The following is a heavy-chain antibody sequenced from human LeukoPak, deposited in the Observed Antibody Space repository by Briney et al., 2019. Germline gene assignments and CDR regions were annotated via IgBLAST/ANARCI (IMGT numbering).Heavy chain of an antibody. D-gene: IGHD3-10*01. CDR1: GGSFNDYY. CDR3: ARAVGSGSFQTYYYYMDV. Sequence: SETLSLTCAVYGGSFNDYYWNWIRQPPGKGLEWIGEINLRGSTTYNPSLKSRVTISLDESKNQFSLKLSSVTAADTAVYYCARAVGSGSFQTYYYYMDVWGKGTTVTISS. J-gene: IGHJ6*03. CDR2: INLRGST. V-gene: IGHV4-34*01.